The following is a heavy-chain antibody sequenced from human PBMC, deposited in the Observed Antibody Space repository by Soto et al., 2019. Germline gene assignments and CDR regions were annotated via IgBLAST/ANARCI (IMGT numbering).Heavy chain of an antibody. CDR3: AKGIPPNSGWYAAFDY. Sequence: EVQLLESGGGLVQPGGSLRLSCAASGFTFSSYAMSWVRQAPGKGLEWVSAISGSGGSTYYADSVKGRFTISRDNSKNTLYLQMNSLRAEDTAVYYCAKGIPPNSGWYAAFDYWGQGTLVTVSS. J-gene: IGHJ4*02. D-gene: IGHD6-13*01. CDR1: GFTFSSYA. V-gene: IGHV3-23*01. CDR2: ISGSGGST.